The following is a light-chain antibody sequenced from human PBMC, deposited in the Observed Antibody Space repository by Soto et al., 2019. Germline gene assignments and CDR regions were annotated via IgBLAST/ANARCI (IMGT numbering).Light chain of an antibody. J-gene: IGKJ1*01. CDR3: QQYSNYST. CDR2: DAS. V-gene: IGKV1-5*01. CDR1: QSISSW. Sequence: DIQMTQSPSTLSASVGDRVTITCRASQSISSWLAWYQQKPGKAPHLLIYDASSLESGVPSTFSGGGSGTEFTLTISSLQPDDFATYFCQQYSNYSTFGQGTKVEIK.